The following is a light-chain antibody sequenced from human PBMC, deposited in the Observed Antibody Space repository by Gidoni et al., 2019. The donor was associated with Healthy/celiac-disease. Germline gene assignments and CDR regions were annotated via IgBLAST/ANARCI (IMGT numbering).Light chain of an antibody. Sequence: QSALTQPASVSGSPGHSITISCTGTSSDVGGYNYVSWYQQHPGKAPKLMIYDVSNRPSGVSNRFSGSKSGNTASLTISGLQAEDEAEYYCSSYTSSSTRVFGGGTKLTVL. CDR3: SSYTSSSTRV. CDR1: SSDVGGYNY. V-gene: IGLV2-14*01. J-gene: IGLJ3*02. CDR2: DVS.